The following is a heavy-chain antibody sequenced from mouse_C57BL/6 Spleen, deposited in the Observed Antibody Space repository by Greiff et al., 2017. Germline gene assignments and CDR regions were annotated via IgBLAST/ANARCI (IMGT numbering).Heavy chain of an antibody. CDR1: GYTFTSYW. D-gene: IGHD2-4*01. J-gene: IGHJ4*01. CDR3: ARGNYDCDRRSYYTMDY. CDR2: IDPSDSYT. V-gene: IGHV1-69*01. Sequence: QVQLQQPGAELVMPGASVKLSCKASGYTFTSYWMHWVKQRPGQGLEWIGEIDPSDSYTNYNQKFKGKSTLTVDKSSSTAYMQLSSLTSEDSAVYYCARGNYDCDRRSYYTMDYWGQGTSVTVSS.